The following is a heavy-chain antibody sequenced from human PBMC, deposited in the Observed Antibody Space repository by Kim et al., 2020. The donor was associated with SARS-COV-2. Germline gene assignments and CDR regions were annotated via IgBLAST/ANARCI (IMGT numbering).Heavy chain of an antibody. CDR2: FDPEDGET. D-gene: IGHD2-2*01. V-gene: IGHV1-24*01. Sequence: ASVKVSCKVSGYTLTELSMHWVRQAPGKGLEWMGGFDPEDGETIYAQKFQGRVTMTEDTSTDTAYMELSSLRSEDTAVYYCATARYYCSSTSCIGSLFDYWGQGTLVTVSS. CDR1: GYTLTELS. J-gene: IGHJ4*02. CDR3: ATARYYCSSTSCIGSLFDY.